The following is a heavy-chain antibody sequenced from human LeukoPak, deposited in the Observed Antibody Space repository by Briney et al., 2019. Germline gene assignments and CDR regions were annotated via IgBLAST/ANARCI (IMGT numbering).Heavy chain of an antibody. V-gene: IGHV3-53*01. CDR3: AGGHSSGSYFNAYHL. Sequence: GGSLRLSCAASEFTVSSNSMSWVRQAPGKGLEWVSGVYSGGSTFYEDSVKCRFIISRDSSKNTLYLQMNTLRAEDTAVYYCAGGHSSGSYFNAYHLWGQGTMVTVSS. J-gene: IGHJ3*01. D-gene: IGHD3-22*01. CDR2: VYSGGST. CDR1: EFTVSSNS.